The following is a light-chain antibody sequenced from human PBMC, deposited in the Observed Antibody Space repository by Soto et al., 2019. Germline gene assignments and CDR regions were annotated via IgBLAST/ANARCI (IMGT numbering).Light chain of an antibody. CDR2: VNSDGSH. Sequence: QLVLTQSPSASASLGASVKLTCTLSSGHSTYAIAWHQQQPEKGPRYLMKVNSDGSHSKGDGIPDRFSGSSSGAERYLTISSLQCEDEADYYCQTWGTGVWVFGGGTKLTVL. V-gene: IGLV4-69*01. CDR1: SGHSTYA. CDR3: QTWGTGVWV. J-gene: IGLJ3*02.